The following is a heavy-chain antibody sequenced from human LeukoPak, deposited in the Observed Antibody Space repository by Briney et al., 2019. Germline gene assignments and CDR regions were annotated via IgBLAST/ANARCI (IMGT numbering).Heavy chain of an antibody. CDR3: ARYGYGFDY. V-gene: IGHV4-61*08. D-gene: IGHD5-18*01. Sequence: SQTLSLTCAVSGGSISSGGYSWSWIRQPPGKGLEWIGYIYYSGSTNYNPSLKSRVTISVDTSKNQFSLKLSSVTAADTAVYYCARYGYGFDYWGQGTLVTVSS. CDR2: IYYSGST. CDR1: GGSISSGGYS. J-gene: IGHJ4*02.